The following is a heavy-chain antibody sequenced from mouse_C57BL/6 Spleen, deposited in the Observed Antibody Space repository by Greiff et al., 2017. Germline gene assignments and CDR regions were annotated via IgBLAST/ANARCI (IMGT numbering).Heavy chain of an antibody. Sequence: EVKLMESGPELVKPGASVKMSCKASGYTFTDYNMHWVKQSHVKSLEWIGYINPNNGGTSYNQKFKGKATLTVNKSSSTAYMELRSLTSEDSAVYYCARCSQGTGRFAYWGQGTLVTVSA. CDR2: INPNNGGT. J-gene: IGHJ3*01. CDR1: GYTFTDYN. D-gene: IGHD4-1*01. V-gene: IGHV1-22*01. CDR3: ARCSQGTGRFAY.